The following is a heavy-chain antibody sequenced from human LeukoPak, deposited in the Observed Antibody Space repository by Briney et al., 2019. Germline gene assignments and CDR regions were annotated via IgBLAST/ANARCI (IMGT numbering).Heavy chain of an antibody. D-gene: IGHD2-2*01. CDR3: ARHGGNPLLSSWFDP. CDR1: GYSFTDYW. Sequence: GESLKISCKGSGYSFTDYWIGWVRQMPGKGLEWMGIIYPDDSDTRYSPSFQGQVTISADKSVSTAYLQWSSLKASDTAMYYCARHGGNPLLSSWFDPWGQGTLVTVSS. CDR2: IYPDDSDT. J-gene: IGHJ5*02. V-gene: IGHV5-51*01.